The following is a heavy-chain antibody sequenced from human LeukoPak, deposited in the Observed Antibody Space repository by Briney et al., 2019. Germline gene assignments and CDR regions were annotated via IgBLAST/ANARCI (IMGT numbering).Heavy chain of an antibody. Sequence: SVKVSCKASGGTFSSYAISWVRQAPGQGLEWMGGIIPIFGTANYAQKFQGRVTITTDESTSTAYMELSSLRSEDTAVYYCARADAGGDYYYYYMDVWGKGTTVTVSS. CDR1: GGTFSSYA. D-gene: IGHD3-10*01. V-gene: IGHV1-69*05. CDR2: IIPIFGTA. J-gene: IGHJ6*03. CDR3: ARADAGGDYYYYYMDV.